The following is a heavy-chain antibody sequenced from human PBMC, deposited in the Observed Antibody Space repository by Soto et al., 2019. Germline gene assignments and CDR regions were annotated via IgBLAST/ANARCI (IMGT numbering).Heavy chain of an antibody. Sequence: QVQLVQSGAEVKKPGASVKVSCKASGYTFTGYYMHWVRQAPGQGLEWMGWINPIFGTANYAQKFQGRVTITADESTSTAYMELSSLRSEDTAVYYCARAAPPVAARPGYYFDYWGQGTLVTVSS. CDR3: ARAAPPVAARPGYYFDY. V-gene: IGHV1-69*01. CDR1: GYTFTGYY. CDR2: INPIFGTA. J-gene: IGHJ4*02. D-gene: IGHD6-6*01.